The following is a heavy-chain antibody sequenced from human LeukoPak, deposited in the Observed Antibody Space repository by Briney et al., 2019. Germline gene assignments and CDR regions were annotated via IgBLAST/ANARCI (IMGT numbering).Heavy chain of an antibody. J-gene: IGHJ4*02. CDR1: GFTFSSYA. Sequence: GSLRLSCAASGFTFSSYAMSWVRQAPGKGLEWVSAISGSGGSTYYADSVKGRFTISRDNSKNTLYLQMNSLSAEDTAVYYCAKHIAAAGTGGYWGQGTLVTVSS. D-gene: IGHD6-13*01. V-gene: IGHV3-23*01. CDR2: ISGSGGST. CDR3: AKHIAAAGTGGY.